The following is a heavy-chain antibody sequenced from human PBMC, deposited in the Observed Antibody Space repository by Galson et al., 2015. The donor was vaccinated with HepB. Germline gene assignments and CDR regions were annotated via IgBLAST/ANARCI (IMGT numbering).Heavy chain of an antibody. CDR3: ARDRFASVVVPTAERDGMDV. CDR1: GFTSSSYS. CDR2: ISSSSSYI. J-gene: IGHJ6*02. D-gene: IGHD2-2*01. Sequence: SLRLSCAASGFTSSSYSINWVRQAPGKGLEWVSYISSSSSYIYYADSVRGRFTISRDNAKNSLYLQMNSLRAEDTAVYYCARDRFASVVVPTAERDGMDVWGQGTTVTVTS. V-gene: IGHV3-21*01.